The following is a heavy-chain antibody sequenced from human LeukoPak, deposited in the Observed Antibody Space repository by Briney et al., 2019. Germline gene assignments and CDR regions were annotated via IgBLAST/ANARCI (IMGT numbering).Heavy chain of an antibody. CDR3: ARDRLPSGAFDI. CDR1: GGSISSGGYY. V-gene: IGHV4-31*03. J-gene: IGHJ3*02. Sequence: SETLSLTCTVSGGSISSGGYYWSWIRQYPEKGLEWIGYIYHSGSTYYNPSLQSRVSISLDMSKNQFSLKLTSVTAADTAVYYCARDRLPSGAFDIWGQGTMVTVSS. CDR2: IYHSGST.